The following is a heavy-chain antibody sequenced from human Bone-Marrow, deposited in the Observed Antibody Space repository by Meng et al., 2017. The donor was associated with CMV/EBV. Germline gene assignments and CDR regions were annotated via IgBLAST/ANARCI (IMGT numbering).Heavy chain of an antibody. J-gene: IGHJ5*02. CDR1: GYSISSGYY. CDR3: ARDHEEFDP. Sequence: SETLSLTCTVSGYSISSGYYWGWLRQPPGKGLEWIGSIYHSGSTYYNPSLKSRVTISVDTSKNQFSLKLRSVTAADTAVYYCARDHEEFDPWGQGTLVTVSS. V-gene: IGHV4-38-2*02. CDR2: IYHSGST.